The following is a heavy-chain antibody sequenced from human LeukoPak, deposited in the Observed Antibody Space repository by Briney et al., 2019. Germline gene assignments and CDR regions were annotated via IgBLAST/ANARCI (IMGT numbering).Heavy chain of an antibody. Sequence: GGSLRLSCEASGFTFSTYSMTWVRQTPEKGLEWVAALSGSGGSAYYADSVNGRFTVSRDNSKNTLFLQMNSLSIEDTAVYYCAREADAFDIWGQGTMVTVSS. J-gene: IGHJ3*02. CDR2: LSGSGGSA. CDR3: AREADAFDI. V-gene: IGHV3-23*01. CDR1: GFTFSTYS.